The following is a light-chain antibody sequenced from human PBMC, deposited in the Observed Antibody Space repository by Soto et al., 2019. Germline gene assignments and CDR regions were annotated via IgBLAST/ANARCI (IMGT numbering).Light chain of an antibody. CDR3: SSYTSSSTYV. J-gene: IGLJ1*01. V-gene: IGLV2-14*01. CDR2: EVS. CDR1: SSDVGGYNY. Sequence: QSALRQPASVSGSPGQSITISCTGTSSDVGGYNYVSWYQQHPGKAPKLMIYEVSNRPSGVSNRFSGSKSGNTASLTISGLQAEDEADYYCSSYTSSSTYVFGTGTKVTVL.